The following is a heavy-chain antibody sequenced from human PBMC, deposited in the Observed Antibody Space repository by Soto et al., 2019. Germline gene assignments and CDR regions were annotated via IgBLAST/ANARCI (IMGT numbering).Heavy chain of an antibody. CDR1: GFTFDDYA. V-gene: IGHV3-9*01. CDR2: INWNSGSI. J-gene: IGHJ1*01. D-gene: IGHD6-13*01. CDR3: VKDESINWYSGHFRH. Sequence: EVQLVESGGGLVQPGRSLRLSCAASGFTFDDYAMHWVRQVPGKGLEWVSGINWNSGSIGYADSVKGRFAISRDNAKNSLHLQMNSLSAEYTAFYYCVKDESINWYSGHFRHWGQGTLVTVSS.